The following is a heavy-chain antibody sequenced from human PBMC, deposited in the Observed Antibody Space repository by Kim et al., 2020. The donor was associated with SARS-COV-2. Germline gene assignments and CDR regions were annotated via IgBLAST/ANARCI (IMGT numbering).Heavy chain of an antibody. CDR3: ASKSQRVRGNGDYVN. D-gene: IGHD4-17*01. Sequence: WGSLRLSCAASGFTFSTSWMHWVRQAPGKGLVWVSRINSDGSTRTYADSVKGRFSISRDNARNTLYLQMNSLRAEDTAVYYCASKSQRVRGNGDYVNWSQGTLVTVSS. CDR1: GFTFSTSW. CDR2: INSDGSTR. J-gene: IGHJ4*02. V-gene: IGHV3-74*01.